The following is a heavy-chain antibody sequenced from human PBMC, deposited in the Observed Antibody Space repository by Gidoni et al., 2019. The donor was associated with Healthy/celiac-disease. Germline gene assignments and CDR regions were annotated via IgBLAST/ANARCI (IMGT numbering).Heavy chain of an antibody. D-gene: IGHD4-17*01. CDR3: ARQLKYDYGRVIPPCHAFDI. J-gene: IGHJ3*02. CDR2: IYSGGST. CDR1: GFTVCRNY. Sequence: EVQLVESGGGWIQPGGSLRLSCAASGFTVCRNYMSWVRQAPGKGLEWVSVIYSGGSTYYADSVKGRFTISRDNSKNTLYLQMNSLRAEDTAVYYCARQLKYDYGRVIPPCHAFDIWGQGTMVTVSS. V-gene: IGHV3-53*01.